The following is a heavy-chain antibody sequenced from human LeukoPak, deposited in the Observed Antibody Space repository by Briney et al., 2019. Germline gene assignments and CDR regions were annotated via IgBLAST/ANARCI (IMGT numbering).Heavy chain of an antibody. Sequence: SETLSLTCTVSGGSISSYYWSWIRQPPGKGLEWIGSIYYSGSTYYNPSLKSRVTISVDTSKNQFSLKLSSVTAADTAVYYCARARYCSSTSCYGTYYYYYMDVWGKGTTVTVSS. CDR3: ARARYCSSTSCYGTYYYYYMDV. CDR2: IYYSGST. J-gene: IGHJ6*03. CDR1: GGSISSYY. V-gene: IGHV4-59*12. D-gene: IGHD2-2*01.